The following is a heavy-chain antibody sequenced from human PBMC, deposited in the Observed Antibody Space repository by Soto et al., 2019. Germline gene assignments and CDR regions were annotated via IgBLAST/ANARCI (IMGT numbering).Heavy chain of an antibody. Sequence: ALRVGEYSRSRWTPNHYPTGKGLEWIGEINHSGSPNYNTSLKSRVTISVDTSKNQFSLKLSSVTAADTALYYCGRRGYCKCLDPWGQGSLV. V-gene: IGHV4-34*01. CDR1: VGEYSRSR. CDR3: GRRGYCKCLDP. CDR2: INHSGSP. J-gene: IGHJ5*02. D-gene: IGHD5-18*01.